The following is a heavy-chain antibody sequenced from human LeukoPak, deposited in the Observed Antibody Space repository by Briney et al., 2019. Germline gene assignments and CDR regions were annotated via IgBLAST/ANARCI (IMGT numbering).Heavy chain of an antibody. Sequence: SETLSLICIVSGDSITSYYWSWIRQPPGKGLEWIGRIYTSGTTKYNPSLKSRVTISVDTSKNQFSLRLSSVTAADTAVYYCARGRGPDYDYYYMDVWGKGTTVTVSS. CDR1: GDSITSYY. CDR3: ARGRGPDYDYYYMDV. J-gene: IGHJ6*03. V-gene: IGHV4-4*07. CDR2: IYTSGTT.